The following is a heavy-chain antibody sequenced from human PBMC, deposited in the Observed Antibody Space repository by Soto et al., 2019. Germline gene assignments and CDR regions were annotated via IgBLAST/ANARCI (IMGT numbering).Heavy chain of an antibody. CDR1: GYIFVNYG. J-gene: IGHJ6*02. D-gene: IGHD3-16*02. Sequence: QVQLVQSGDEVRKPGSSVKVSCKASGYIFVNYGIAWVRQAPGQGLEWMGWISPYSGNTHYASKVQGRLTMTTDTPTSIAYMYLGSPTSDGTAVYYCALVDKFVTPTPPDVWGQGTTVTVSS. CDR3: ALVDKFVTPTPPDV. V-gene: IGHV1-18*01. CDR2: ISPYSGNT.